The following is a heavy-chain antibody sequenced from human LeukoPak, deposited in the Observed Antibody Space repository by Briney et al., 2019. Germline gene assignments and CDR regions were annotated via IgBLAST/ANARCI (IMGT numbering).Heavy chain of an antibody. D-gene: IGHD3-16*02. J-gene: IGHJ4*02. CDR2: INHSGST. CDR1: GGSFSGYY. V-gene: IGHV4-34*01. Sequence: SGTLSLTCAVYGGSFSGYYLSWIRQPPGKGLEWIGEINHSGSTNYNPSLKSRVTISVDTSKNQFSLKLSSVTAADTAVYYCARVEEYYDYVWGSYRPYFDYWGQGTLVTVSS. CDR3: ARVEEYYDYVWGSYRPYFDY.